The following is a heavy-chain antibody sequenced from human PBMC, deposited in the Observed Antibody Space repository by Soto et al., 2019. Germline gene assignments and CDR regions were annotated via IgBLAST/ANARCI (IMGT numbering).Heavy chain of an antibody. D-gene: IGHD6-19*01. CDR2: ISSDGSNQ. CDR3: AKDGEQWLVYHWYFDL. J-gene: IGHJ2*01. CDR1: GFTFSSYA. Sequence: QVQLVESGGGVVQPGRSLRLSCAASGFTFSSYAMHWVRQAPGKGLEWVAVISSDGSNQYYADSVKGRFTISRDISKNTLYLQMNSLRAEDTAVYYCAKDGEQWLVYHWYFDLWGRGTRVTVSS. V-gene: IGHV3-30*18.